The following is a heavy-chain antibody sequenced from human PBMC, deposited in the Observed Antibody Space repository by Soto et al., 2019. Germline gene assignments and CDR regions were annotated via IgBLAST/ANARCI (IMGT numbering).Heavy chain of an antibody. CDR3: ARLEGLATISYYFDF. CDR2: ISAYNGNT. V-gene: IGHV1-18*01. Sequence: ASVKVSCKASGYTFTSYGISWVRQAPGQGLEWMGWISAYNGNTNYAQKLQGRVTMTTDTSTSTAYMELRSLTSDDTAVYFCARLEGLATISYYFDFWGPGALVTVSS. CDR1: GYTFTSYG. J-gene: IGHJ4*02. D-gene: IGHD3-9*01.